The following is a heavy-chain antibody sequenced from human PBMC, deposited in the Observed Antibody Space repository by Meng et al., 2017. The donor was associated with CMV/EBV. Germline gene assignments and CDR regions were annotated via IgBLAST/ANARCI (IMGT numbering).Heavy chain of an antibody. V-gene: IGHV3-43D*03. Sequence: GGSLRLSCAASGFTFDDYAMHWVRQAPGKDLEWVSLISWDGGSTYYADSVKGRFTISRDNSKNSLYLQMNSLRAEDTALYYCAKDIAPWARGIDYWGQGTLVTVSS. D-gene: IGHD3-10*01. CDR3: AKDIAPWARGIDY. CDR2: ISWDGGST. CDR1: GFTFDDYA. J-gene: IGHJ4*02.